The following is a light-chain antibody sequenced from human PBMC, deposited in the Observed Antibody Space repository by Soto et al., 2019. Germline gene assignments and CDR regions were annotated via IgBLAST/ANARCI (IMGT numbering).Light chain of an antibody. CDR2: DAA. CDR3: QQYNDWPRT. Sequence: EIVMTQSPGTLSVSPGERATLSCRASQSVNSNLAWYQQKPGQSPRLLIYDAATRATDVPARFSGSGSGTKFTLTISSLQSEDFEVYYCQQYNDWPRTFGQGTKVEIK. J-gene: IGKJ1*01. CDR1: QSVNSN. V-gene: IGKV3-15*01.